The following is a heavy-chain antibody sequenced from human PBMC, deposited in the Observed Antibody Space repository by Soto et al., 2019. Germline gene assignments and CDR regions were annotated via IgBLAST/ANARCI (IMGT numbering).Heavy chain of an antibody. V-gene: IGHV1-69*12. CDR3: ARGGGTTFYCYYGMDV. CDR1: GGTFSSYA. Sequence: QVQLVQSGAEVKKPGSSVKVSCKASGGTFSSYAISWVRQAPGQGLEWMGGIIPIFGTANYAQKFQGRVTISADESKSTAYMELSSLRSEDTAVYYCARGGGTTFYCYYGMDVWGQGTTVTVSS. CDR2: IIPIFGTA. J-gene: IGHJ6*02. D-gene: IGHD1-1*01.